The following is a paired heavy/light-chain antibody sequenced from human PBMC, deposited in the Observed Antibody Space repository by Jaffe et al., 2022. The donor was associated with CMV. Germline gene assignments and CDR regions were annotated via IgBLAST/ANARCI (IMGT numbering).Heavy chain of an antibody. D-gene: IGHD6-19*01. CDR2: IHHSGTT. CDR1: GGSLSSDNK. Sequence: QVRLQESGPGLVKPSGTLSLACDVSGGSLSSDNKWSWVRQPPGKGLEWIGEIHHSGTTSYNPSLNSRVTISVDKSKRQFSLRLSSVTAADTAVYLCARVAGTPRPFSIHSYYYMDVWGKGTTVTVSS. J-gene: IGHJ6*03. V-gene: IGHV4-4*02. CDR3: ARVAGTPRPFSIHSYYYMDV.
Light chain of an antibody. J-gene: IGKJ1*01. CDR3: QYYGASPTWT. CDR2: GAS. CDR1: QSLTSSY. V-gene: IGKV3-20*01. Sequence: EIVLTQSPGTLSLSPGERATLSCRASQSLTSSYLNWYQLHPGQAPRLLIYGASNRASGVPDRFSGSGSGTDFTLTINSLAPEDFAVYFCQYYGASPTWTFGRGTKVEIK.